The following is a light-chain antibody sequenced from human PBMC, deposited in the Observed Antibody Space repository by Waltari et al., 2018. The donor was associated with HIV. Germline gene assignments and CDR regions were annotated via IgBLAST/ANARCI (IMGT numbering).Light chain of an antibody. CDR2: KAS. V-gene: IGKV1-5*03. Sequence: DIQMTQSPSTLSASVGDSVTITCRASHRIHRWLAWYQQRPGKAPKLLIYKASSLESGVPSRFSASGSGTEFSLTISSLQPDDFATYFCQQYNSYPWTFGQGTKVEIK. CDR3: QQYNSYPWT. J-gene: IGKJ1*01. CDR1: HRIHRW.